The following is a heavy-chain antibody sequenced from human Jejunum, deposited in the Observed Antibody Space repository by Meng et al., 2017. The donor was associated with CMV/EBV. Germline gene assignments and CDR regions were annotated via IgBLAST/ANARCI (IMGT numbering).Heavy chain of an antibody. CDR1: PLRRRC. V-gene: IGHV3-7*01. Sequence: PLRRRCMSWVRQAPGKGLEWVANIKEDGSERYYVDSVKGRFTISRDNARNSLYLQMSSLRAEDTAVYYCAKSGRADSSNYYYFDNWGQGTLVTVSS. J-gene: IGHJ4*02. D-gene: IGHD3-22*01. CDR3: AKSGRADSSNYYYFDN. CDR2: IKEDGSER.